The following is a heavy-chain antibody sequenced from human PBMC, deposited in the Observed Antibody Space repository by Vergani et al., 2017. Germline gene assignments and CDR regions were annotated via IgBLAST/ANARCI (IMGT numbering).Heavy chain of an antibody. J-gene: IGHJ6*02. D-gene: IGHD3-10*01. CDR2: ISWNSGSI. Sequence: EVQLVESGGGLVQPGRSLRLSCAASGFTFDDYAMHWVRQAPGKGLEWVSGISWNSGSIGYADSVKGRFTISRDNAKNSLYLRMNSLRAEDTALYYCAKDSGGYYGMDVWGQGTTVTVSS. CDR3: AKDSGGYYGMDV. CDR1: GFTFDDYA. V-gene: IGHV3-9*01.